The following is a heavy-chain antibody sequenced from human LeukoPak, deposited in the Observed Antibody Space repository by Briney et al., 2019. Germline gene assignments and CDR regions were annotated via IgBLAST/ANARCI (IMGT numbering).Heavy chain of an antibody. CDR3: ARGPRQWLAPYYFDY. CDR2: INHSGST. Sequence: SETLSLTCAVYGGSFSGYYWSWIRQPPGKGLEWIGEINHSGSTNYNPSLKSRVTISVDTSKNQFSLKLSSVTVADTAVYYCARGPRQWLAPYYFDYWGQGTLVTVSS. V-gene: IGHV4-34*01. J-gene: IGHJ4*02. D-gene: IGHD6-19*01. CDR1: GGSFSGYY.